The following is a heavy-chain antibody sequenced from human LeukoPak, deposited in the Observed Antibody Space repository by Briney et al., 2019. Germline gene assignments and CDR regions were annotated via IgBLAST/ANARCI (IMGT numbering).Heavy chain of an antibody. J-gene: IGHJ3*02. V-gene: IGHV3-53*01. Sequence: GGSLRLSCAGSGFSFSSNYMSWVRQAPGKGLEWVSVIYSDDSTYYADSVKGRFTISRDNSKNTLYLQMNSLRAEDTAVYYCAKDTPSRGEDAFDIWGQGTMVTVSS. CDR1: GFSFSSNY. CDR2: IYSDDST. D-gene: IGHD6-25*01. CDR3: AKDTPSRGEDAFDI.